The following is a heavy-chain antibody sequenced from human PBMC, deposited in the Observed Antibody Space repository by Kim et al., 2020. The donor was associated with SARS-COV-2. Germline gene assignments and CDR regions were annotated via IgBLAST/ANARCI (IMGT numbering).Heavy chain of an antibody. D-gene: IGHD3-10*01. CDR3: ARDSRGNAFDI. V-gene: IGHV1-46*01. Sequence: TRSAQKFQGRVTMTRDTSTSTVYMELSSLRSEDTAVYYCARDSRGNAFDIWGQGTMVTVSS. CDR2: T. J-gene: IGHJ3*02.